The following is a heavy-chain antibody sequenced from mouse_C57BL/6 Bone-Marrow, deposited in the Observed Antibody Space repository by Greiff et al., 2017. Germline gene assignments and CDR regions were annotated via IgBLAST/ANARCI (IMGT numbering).Heavy chain of an antibody. CDR1: GYTFTDYE. CDR3: TRDYYGSSLDYAMDY. V-gene: IGHV1-15*01. Sequence: VQLQESGAELVRPGASVTLSCKASGYTFTDYEMHWVKQTPVHGLEWIGAIDPETGGTAYNQKFKGKAILTADKSSSTAYMELRSLTSEDSAVYYCTRDYYGSSLDYAMDYWGQGTSVTVSS. CDR2: IDPETGGT. J-gene: IGHJ4*01. D-gene: IGHD1-1*01.